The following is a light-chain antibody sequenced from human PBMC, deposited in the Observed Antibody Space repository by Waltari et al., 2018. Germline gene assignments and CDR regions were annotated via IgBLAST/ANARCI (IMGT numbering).Light chain of an antibody. CDR1: QSFNNY. Sequence: EIVLTQSPATLSLSPGERAVLSCRASQSFNNYLAWYKQKPGQAPRLLIYDASTRATGIAARFSGSGSGTDFTLTISSLEPEDSAVYYCQERSDWRGLTFGPGTKVDIK. CDR2: DAS. V-gene: IGKV3-11*01. CDR3: QERSDWRGLT. J-gene: IGKJ3*01.